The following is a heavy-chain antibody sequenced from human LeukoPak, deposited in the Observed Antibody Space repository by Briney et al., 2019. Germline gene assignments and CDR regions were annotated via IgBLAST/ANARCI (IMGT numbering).Heavy chain of an antibody. J-gene: IGHJ3*02. CDR2: LYYTGTT. V-gene: IGHV4-59*08. Sequence: SETLSLTCSVSGGYINSYYWSWIRQPPGKGLEWIGNLYYTGTTSYNPSLESRVTISADTSKAQFSLKLSSVTAADTAVYYCARRRLQLAFDIWGQGTMVTVSS. CDR1: GGYINSYY. D-gene: IGHD5-24*01. CDR3: ARRRLQLAFDI.